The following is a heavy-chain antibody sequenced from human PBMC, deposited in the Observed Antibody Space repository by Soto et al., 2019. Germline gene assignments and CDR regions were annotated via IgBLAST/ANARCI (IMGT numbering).Heavy chain of an antibody. D-gene: IGHD3-22*01. Sequence: EVQLVASGGGLVQPGGPLRLSCAASGFTSSSYCIHWVRQAPGKGLVWVSRISNDGSSTNYADSVKGRFTISRDNAKNTVYLQMNILRGEDTAVYYCARGTYYYDSSDHFSADAFDIWGQGTMVTVSS. V-gene: IGHV3-74*01. J-gene: IGHJ3*02. CDR3: ARGTYYYDSSDHFSADAFDI. CDR1: GFTSSSYC. CDR2: ISNDGSST.